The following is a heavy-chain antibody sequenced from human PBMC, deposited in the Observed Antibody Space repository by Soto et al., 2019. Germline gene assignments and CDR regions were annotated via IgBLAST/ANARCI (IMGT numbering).Heavy chain of an antibody. CDR1: SGSISSSNW. CDR2: ISHSGST. CDR3: AGGGYCSSTSCYGLSAFDI. V-gene: IGHV4-4*02. D-gene: IGHD2-2*01. Sequence: QVQLQESGPGLVKPSGTLSLTCAVSSGSISSSNWWSWVRQPPGKGLEWIGEISHSGSTNYNPSLKSRVTISVDKSKDQVSLKLSSVTAADTAVYYCAGGGYCSSTSCYGLSAFDIWGQGTMVTVSS. J-gene: IGHJ3*02.